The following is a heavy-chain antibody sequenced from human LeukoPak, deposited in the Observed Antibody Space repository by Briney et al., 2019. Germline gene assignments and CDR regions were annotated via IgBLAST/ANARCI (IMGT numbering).Heavy chain of an antibody. CDR1: GGSISSYY. D-gene: IGHD2-2*01. J-gene: IGHJ4*02. CDR3: ARGVPAASFDY. CDR2: IYYSGST. Sequence: PSETPSLTCTVSGGSISSYYWSWIRQPPGKGLEWIGYIYYSGSTNYNPSLKSRVTISVDTSKNQFSLKLSSVTAADTAVYYCARGVPAASFDYWGQGTLVTVSS. V-gene: IGHV4-59*01.